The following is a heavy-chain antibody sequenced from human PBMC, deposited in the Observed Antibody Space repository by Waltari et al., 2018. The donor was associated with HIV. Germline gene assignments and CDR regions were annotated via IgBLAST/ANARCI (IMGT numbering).Heavy chain of an antibody. J-gene: IGHJ4*02. D-gene: IGHD6-13*01. CDR2: INRDGTNA. Sequence: EVQLVESGGGLVQPGGSLRLSCEASGFTFRSYWMHWVRQAPGKGLVWVSRINRDGTNADYADSVKGRFTISRDNAKNTLFLQMDSLRVEDTAVYFCVKDGPGVAAAGYWGQGTLVTVSS. CDR3: VKDGPGVAAAGY. CDR1: GFTFRSYW. V-gene: IGHV3-74*01.